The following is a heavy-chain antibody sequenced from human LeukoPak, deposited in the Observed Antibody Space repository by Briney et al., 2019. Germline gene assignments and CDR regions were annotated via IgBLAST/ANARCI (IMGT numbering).Heavy chain of an antibody. CDR3: ARAKVTARGHDAFDI. V-gene: IGHV4-31*03. Sequence: SSETLSLTCTVSGGSISSGGYYWSWIRQHAGKGLEWIGYIYYSGSTYYNPSLKSRVTISVDTSKNQFSLKLSSVTAADTAVYYCARAKVTARGHDAFDIWGQGTMVTVSS. J-gene: IGHJ3*02. CDR1: GGSISSGGYY. D-gene: IGHD2-21*02. CDR2: IYYSGST.